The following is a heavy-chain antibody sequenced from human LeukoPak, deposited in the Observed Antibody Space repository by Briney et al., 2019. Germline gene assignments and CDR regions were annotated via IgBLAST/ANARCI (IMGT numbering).Heavy chain of an antibody. Sequence: SGTLSLTCAVSGGSISSGGYSWSWIRQPPGKGLEWIGYIYHSGSTYYNPSLKSRVTISVDRSKNQFSLKLSSVTAADTAVYYCARTSGTYGSGSPFDYWGQGTLVTVSS. D-gene: IGHD3-10*01. V-gene: IGHV4-30-2*01. CDR3: ARTSGTYGSGSPFDY. CDR1: GGSISSGGYS. CDR2: IYHSGST. J-gene: IGHJ4*02.